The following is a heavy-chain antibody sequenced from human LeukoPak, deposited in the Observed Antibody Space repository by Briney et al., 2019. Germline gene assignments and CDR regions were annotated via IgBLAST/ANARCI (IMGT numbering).Heavy chain of an antibody. V-gene: IGHV3-43D*03. D-gene: IGHD3-10*01. Sequence: GGSLRLSCAASGFTFDDYAMHWVRQAPGKGLEWVSLISWDGGSTYYADSVKGRSTISRDNSKNSLYLQMNSLRAEDTALYYCAKGLYGSGSYLYYYYYMDVWGKGTTVTVSS. CDR2: ISWDGGST. CDR1: GFTFDDYA. CDR3: AKGLYGSGSYLYYYYYMDV. J-gene: IGHJ6*03.